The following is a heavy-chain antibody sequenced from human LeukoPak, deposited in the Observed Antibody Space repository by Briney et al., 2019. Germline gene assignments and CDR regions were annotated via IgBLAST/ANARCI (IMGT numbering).Heavy chain of an antibody. V-gene: IGHV1-69*13. CDR3: ARDPSLLTTVTPYYYGMDV. D-gene: IGHD4-17*01. CDR2: IIPIFGTA. CDR1: GGTFSIYA. Sequence: GASVKVSCKASGGTFSIYAISWVRQAPGQGLEWMGGIIPIFGTANYAQKFQGRVTITADESTSTAYMELSSLRSEDTAVYYCARDPSLLTTVTPYYYGMDVWGQGTTVTVSS. J-gene: IGHJ6*02.